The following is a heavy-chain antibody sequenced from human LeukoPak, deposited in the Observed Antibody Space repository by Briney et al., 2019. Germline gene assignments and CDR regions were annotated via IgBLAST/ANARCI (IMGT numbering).Heavy chain of an antibody. D-gene: IGHD6-6*01. CDR1: GFTFKIYS. CDR2: ISTSSSHM. V-gene: IGHV3-21*04. CDR3: ARGQQLVLGWFDP. Sequence: GGSLRLSCAASGFTFKIYSMNWVRQAPGKGLEWVSSISTSSSHMYYADSVKGRFTTSRDNAKNSLYLQMNSLRAEDTAVYYCARGQQLVLGWFDPWGQGTLVTVSS. J-gene: IGHJ5*02.